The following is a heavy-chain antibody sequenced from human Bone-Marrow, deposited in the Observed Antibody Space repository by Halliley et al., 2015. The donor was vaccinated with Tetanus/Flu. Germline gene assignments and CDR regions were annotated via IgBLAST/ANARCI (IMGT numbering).Heavy chain of an antibody. CDR2: FYPGDSDT. D-gene: IGHD6-13*01. Sequence: IFYPGDSDTSSSPSSQGQVTISADKSISTAYLQWSSLKASDPAMYYCARHEGGRAAAGNFDYWGQGTLVTVSS. J-gene: IGHJ4*02. V-gene: IGHV5-51*01. CDR3: ARHEGGRAAAGNFDY.